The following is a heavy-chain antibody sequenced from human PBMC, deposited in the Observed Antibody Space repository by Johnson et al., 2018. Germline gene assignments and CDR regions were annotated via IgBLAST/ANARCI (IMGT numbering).Heavy chain of an antibody. CDR3: AREGNGDHCMDV. J-gene: IGHJ6*02. D-gene: IGHD4-17*01. V-gene: IGHV3-33*01. CDR1: GFVFSGFA. CDR2: IWYDGRQK. Sequence: QVQLVQSGGGVVQPGRSLRLSCAASGFVFSGFAMHWVRQPPGKGLELVALIWYDGRQKYYADSVKGRLTIPGDNSKNIVYLEMSSLRVDDTAVYFCAREGNGDHCMDVWGQGTTVSVS.